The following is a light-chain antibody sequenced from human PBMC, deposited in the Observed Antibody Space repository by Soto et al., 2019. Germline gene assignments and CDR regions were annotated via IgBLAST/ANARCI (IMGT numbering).Light chain of an antibody. J-gene: IGKJ2*01. V-gene: IGKV3-15*01. CDR1: QSVSSN. CDR3: QQHNNWPPYT. CDR2: GAS. Sequence: EIVMTQSPATLSVSPGERATLSCRASQSVSSNLAWYQQKPGQAPRLLIYGASTRATGIPARFSGSGSGTEFPLTISSLQSEDFAVYYCQQHNNWPPYTFGQGTKLEIK.